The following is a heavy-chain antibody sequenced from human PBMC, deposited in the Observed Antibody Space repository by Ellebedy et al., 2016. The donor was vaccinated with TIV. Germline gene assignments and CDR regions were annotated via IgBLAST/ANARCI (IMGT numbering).Heavy chain of an antibody. Sequence: GESLKISXAASGFTFSGYSMNWVRQAPGKGLEWVSYISSSSSYIYYADSVKGRFTISRDNAKNSLYLQMNSLRAEDTAVYYCARDFGDFWGQGTLVTVSP. CDR1: GFTFSGYS. J-gene: IGHJ4*02. CDR3: ARDFGDF. D-gene: IGHD3-10*01. CDR2: ISSSSSYI. V-gene: IGHV3-21*05.